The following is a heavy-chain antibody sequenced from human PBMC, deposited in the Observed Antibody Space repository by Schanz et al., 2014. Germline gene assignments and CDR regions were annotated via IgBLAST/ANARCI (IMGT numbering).Heavy chain of an antibody. Sequence: QVQLVQSGAEVKKPGASVRVSCKASGYTFTTYAMSWVRQAPGQGLEWVEWISVYTGNTKYGQKVQGRVTMTADTSTNTAYMELRSLRSDDTAVYYCAKAEYDILTDSYSRLDPWGQGTLVTVSS. V-gene: IGHV1-18*01. CDR3: AKAEYDILTDSYSRLDP. J-gene: IGHJ5*02. D-gene: IGHD3-9*01. CDR2: ISVYTGNT. CDR1: GYTFTTYA.